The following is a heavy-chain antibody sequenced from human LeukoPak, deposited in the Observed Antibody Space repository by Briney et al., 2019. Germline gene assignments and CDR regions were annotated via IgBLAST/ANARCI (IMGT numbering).Heavy chain of an antibody. Sequence: SETLSLTCTVSGGSISSGSYYWSWIRHPAGKGLEWIGRIYTSGSTNYNPSLKSRVTISIDTSKTQFSLKLSSVTAADTAVYYCARVIAAAGMNCFDPWGQGTLVTVSS. CDR1: GGSISSGSYY. V-gene: IGHV4-61*02. J-gene: IGHJ5*02. CDR2: IYTSGST. D-gene: IGHD6-13*01. CDR3: ARVIAAAGMNCFDP.